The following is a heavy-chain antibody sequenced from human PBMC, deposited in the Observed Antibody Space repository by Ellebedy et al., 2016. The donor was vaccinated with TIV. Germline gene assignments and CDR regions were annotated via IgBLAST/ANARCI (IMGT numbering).Heavy chain of an antibody. V-gene: IGHV4-61*05. CDR2: IYYSGST. Sequence: SETLSLTCSVSGGSISRSRSYWGWVRQPPGKGLEWIGNIYYSGSTNYNPSLKSRVTISVDTSKNQFSLKLSSVTAADTAVFYCASGFSYGLLDYWGQGTLVAVSS. D-gene: IGHD5-18*01. CDR3: ASGFSYGLLDY. J-gene: IGHJ4*02. CDR1: GGSISRSRSY.